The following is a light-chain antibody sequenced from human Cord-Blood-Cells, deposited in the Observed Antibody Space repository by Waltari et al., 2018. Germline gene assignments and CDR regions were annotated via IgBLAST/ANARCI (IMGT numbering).Light chain of an antibody. J-gene: IGLJ3*02. CDR3: AAWDDSLNGPV. CDR1: SSNIGSNT. CDR2: SNK. V-gene: IGLV1-44*01. Sequence: QSVLTQPPSASGTPGQRVTISCSGSSSNIGSNTVNWYQQLTGTAPKLLIYSNKQRPSGVPDGFSGSKSGTSASLAISGLQSEDEADYYCAAWDDSLNGPVFGGGTKLTVL.